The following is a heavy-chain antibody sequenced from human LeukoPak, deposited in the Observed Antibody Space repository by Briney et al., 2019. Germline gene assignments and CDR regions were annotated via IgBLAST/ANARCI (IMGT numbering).Heavy chain of an antibody. CDR1: GGSISSSSYY. CDR3: ARARSEVTLDY. D-gene: IGHD5-18*01. CDR2: INHSGST. V-gene: IGHV4-39*07. Sequence: SETLSLTCTVSGGSISSSSYYWGWIRQPPGKGLEWIGEINHSGSTNYNPSLKSRVTISVDTSKNQFSLKLSSVTAADTAVYYCARARSEVTLDYWGQGTLVTVSS. J-gene: IGHJ4*02.